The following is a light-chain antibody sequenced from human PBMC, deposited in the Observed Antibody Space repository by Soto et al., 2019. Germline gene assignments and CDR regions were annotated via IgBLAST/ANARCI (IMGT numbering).Light chain of an antibody. CDR1: QSISSW. CDR3: LQYNSYPWT. V-gene: IGKV1-5*01. Sequence: DIQMTQSPSTLSASGGDRVTITCRASQSISSWLAWYQQKPGKAPKLLIYDASSLESGVPSRFSGSGSGTEFTLTISSLQPDDFATYYCLQYNSYPWTFGQGTKVEIK. J-gene: IGKJ1*01. CDR2: DAS.